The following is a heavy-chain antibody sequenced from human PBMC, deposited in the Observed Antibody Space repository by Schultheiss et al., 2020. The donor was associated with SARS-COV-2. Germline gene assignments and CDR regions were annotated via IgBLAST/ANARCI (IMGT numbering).Heavy chain of an antibody. CDR1: GGSFSGYY. D-gene: IGHD1-1*01. CDR2: INHSGST. Sequence: LETLSLTCAVYGGSFSGYYWSWIRQPPGKGLEWIGEINHSGSTNYNPSLKSRVTISVDTSKNQFSLKLSSVTAADTAVYYCAREGSSVGGTDYWGQGTLVTVSS. J-gene: IGHJ4*02. CDR3: AREGSSVGGTDY. V-gene: IGHV4-34*01.